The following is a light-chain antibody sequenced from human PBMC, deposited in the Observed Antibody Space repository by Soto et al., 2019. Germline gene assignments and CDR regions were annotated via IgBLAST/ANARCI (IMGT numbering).Light chain of an antibody. CDR2: KVS. V-gene: IGKV2-30*01. CDR1: QSLAFSDGNTY. J-gene: IGKJ2*01. CDR3: LQGTHWPYT. Sequence: DVVMTQSPLSLPVTLGQPASISCRSSQSLAFSDGNTYLIWFQQRPGQSPRRLIYKVSNRDAGVRARFSGSGSGTDFTLEISRVEAEDIGIYYCLQGTHWPYTCGQGTKLEIK.